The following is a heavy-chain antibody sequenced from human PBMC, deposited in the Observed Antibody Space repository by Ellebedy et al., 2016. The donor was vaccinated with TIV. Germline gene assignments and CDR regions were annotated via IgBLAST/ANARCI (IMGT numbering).Heavy chain of an antibody. Sequence: PGGSLRLSCAASGFTFSSSSMNWVRQAPGKGLEWVSYISSSRSTIYYADSVKGRFTISRDNARNSLYLQMNSLRAEDTAVYYCAREMGYCSGGSCYARLYYYNGMDVWGQGTTVTVSS. D-gene: IGHD2-15*01. CDR2: ISSSRSTI. J-gene: IGHJ6*02. V-gene: IGHV3-48*01. CDR1: GFTFSSSS. CDR3: AREMGYCSGGSCYARLYYYNGMDV.